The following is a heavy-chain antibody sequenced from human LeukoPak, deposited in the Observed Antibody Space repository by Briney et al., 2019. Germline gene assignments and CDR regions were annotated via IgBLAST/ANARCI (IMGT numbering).Heavy chain of an antibody. CDR3: ARDPLVGYMDV. V-gene: IGHV3-21*01. CDR2: ISSSSSYI. D-gene: IGHD2-8*02. Sequence: PGGSLRLSCAASGFTSSSYSMNWVRQAPGKGLEWVSSISSSSSYIYYADSVKGRFTISRDNAKNSLYLQMNSLRAEDTAVYYCARDPLVGYMDVWGKGTTVTVSS. CDR1: GFTSSSYS. J-gene: IGHJ6*03.